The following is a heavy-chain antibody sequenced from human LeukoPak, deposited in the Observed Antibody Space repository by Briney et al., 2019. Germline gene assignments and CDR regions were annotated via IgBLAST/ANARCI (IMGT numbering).Heavy chain of an antibody. V-gene: IGHV3-74*01. CDR3: ARDEGYSSGWSELYYYYGMDV. J-gene: IGHJ6*02. D-gene: IGHD6-19*01. CDR1: GFTFSSYW. Sequence: GGSLRLSCAASGFTFSSYWMHWVRQAPGKGLVWVSRINSDGSSTSYADSVKGRFTISRDNAKNTLYLQMNSLRAEDTGVYYCARDEGYSSGWSELYYYYGMDVWGQGTTVTVSS. CDR2: INSDGSST.